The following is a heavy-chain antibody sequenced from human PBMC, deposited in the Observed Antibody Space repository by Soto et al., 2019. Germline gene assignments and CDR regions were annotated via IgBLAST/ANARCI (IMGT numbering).Heavy chain of an antibody. D-gene: IGHD2-15*01. CDR2: IKQDGSEI. V-gene: IGHV3-7*01. Sequence: EVQLVESGGGLVQPGGSLRLSCAASGFTFSSYWMSWVRQAPGKGLEWVANIKQDGSEIYYVDSVKGRFTISRDNAKNSLYLQMNSLIVEDTAIYYCVRKLAVDWGQGTLVTVSS. CDR3: VRKLAVD. CDR1: GFTFSSYW. J-gene: IGHJ4*02.